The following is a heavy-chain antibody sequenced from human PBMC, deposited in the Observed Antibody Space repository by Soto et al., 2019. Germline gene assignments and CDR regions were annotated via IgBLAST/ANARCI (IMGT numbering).Heavy chain of an antibody. Sequence: QVQLVQSGAEVKKPGSSVKVSCKASGGTFSSYAISWVRQAPGQGLEWMGGIIPIFGTANYAQKFQGRVTITADESTSTAYMELSSMRSEDTAVYYCARQIYSYGYLGSWFDPWGQGPLVTVSS. CDR3: ARQIYSYGYLGSWFDP. J-gene: IGHJ5*02. CDR1: GGTFSSYA. D-gene: IGHD5-18*01. CDR2: IIPIFGTA. V-gene: IGHV1-69*01.